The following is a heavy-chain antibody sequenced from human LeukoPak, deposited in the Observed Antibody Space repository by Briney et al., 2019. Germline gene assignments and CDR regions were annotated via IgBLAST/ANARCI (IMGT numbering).Heavy chain of an antibody. D-gene: IGHD2-21*01. CDR1: GYTFTGYY. J-gene: IGHJ4*02. CDR2: INPNSGGT. Sequence: ASVKVSCKAFGYTFTGYYVHWVRQAPGQGLEWMGWINPNSGGTNYAQKFQGRVTMTTDTSISIAYMELRGLTSDDTAVYFCVRGAVIAHFDYWGQGTLVTVS. CDR3: VRGAVIAHFDY. V-gene: IGHV1-2*02.